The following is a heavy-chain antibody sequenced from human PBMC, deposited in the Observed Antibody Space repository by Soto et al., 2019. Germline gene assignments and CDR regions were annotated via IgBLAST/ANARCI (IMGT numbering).Heavy chain of an antibody. D-gene: IGHD6-13*01. CDR3: ARDLAAADY. V-gene: IGHV1-46*01. Sequence: QVHLVQSGAEVKKPGASVKVSCKASGYIFINYYIHWERQAPGQGLEWIGIINPKGGSTNYAPKSRGRVTMAMETSPSTVYMDLSSLRSDDTAVYYSARDLAAADYWGQGTLVTVSS. CDR2: INPKGGST. CDR1: GYIFINYY. J-gene: IGHJ4*02.